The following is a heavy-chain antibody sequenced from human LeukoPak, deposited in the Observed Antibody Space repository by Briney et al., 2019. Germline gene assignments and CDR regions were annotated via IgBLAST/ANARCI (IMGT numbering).Heavy chain of an antibody. V-gene: IGHV3-30*02. D-gene: IGHD4-17*01. CDR3: AKDRHGDYTSDY. J-gene: IGHJ4*02. CDR2: TPYHGVSR. CDR1: GFIFGSYG. Sequence: PGGSLRLSCAASGFIFGSYGMHWVRQAPVKELEWLAFTPYHGVSRYYTESVKGRFTISRDNSKSTLYLQMNSLRIEDTAVYYCAKDRHGDYTSDYWGQGTLVIVSS.